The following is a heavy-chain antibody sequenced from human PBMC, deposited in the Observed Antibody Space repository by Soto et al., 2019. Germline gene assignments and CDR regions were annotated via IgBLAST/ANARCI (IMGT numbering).Heavy chain of an antibody. Sequence: QVQLQESGPGLVKPSETLSLTCTVSGGSISSYYWSWIRQPPGKGLEWIGYIYDSGSTNYNPSLYRRVTTPVDTSKNQFSLALTSVTAAYTAVYYCAAAPRYWGQGTLVAVSS. CDR1: GGSISSYY. D-gene: IGHD2-15*01. CDR3: AAAPRY. J-gene: IGHJ4*02. V-gene: IGHV4-59*01. CDR2: IYDSGST.